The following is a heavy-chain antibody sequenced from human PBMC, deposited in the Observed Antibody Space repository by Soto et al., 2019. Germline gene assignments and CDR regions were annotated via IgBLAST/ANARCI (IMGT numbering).Heavy chain of an antibody. J-gene: IGHJ6*02. CDR2: INPNSGDT. CDR3: ARATAYDFLSGYYRSYGLDV. D-gene: IGHD3-3*01. CDR1: GYTFTGYF. V-gene: IGHV1-2*04. Sequence: VQLVQSGAEVKSPGASVRVSCTTSGYTFTGYFIHWVRQAPGQGLEWMGWINPNSGDTSYSQKFQGWVTMARDTSISTAYMELSRLRSDDTAVYYCARATAYDFLSGYYRSYGLDVWGQGTTVTV.